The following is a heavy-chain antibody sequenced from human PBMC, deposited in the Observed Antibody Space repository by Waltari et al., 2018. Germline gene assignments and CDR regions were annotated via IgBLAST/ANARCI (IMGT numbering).Heavy chain of an antibody. CDR1: GGSISGYY. J-gene: IGHJ5*02. Sequence: QVQLQESGPGLVKPSETLSLTCTVSGGSISGYYWTWIRHPPGKGLEWIGYIYYSGTTNYNPSRKSRVTISLDTPKNQFSLKLSSVTAADTAVYYCARFIRLQLDWFDPWGQGALVTVSS. D-gene: IGHD4-4*01. CDR3: ARFIRLQLDWFDP. CDR2: IYYSGTT. V-gene: IGHV4-59*12.